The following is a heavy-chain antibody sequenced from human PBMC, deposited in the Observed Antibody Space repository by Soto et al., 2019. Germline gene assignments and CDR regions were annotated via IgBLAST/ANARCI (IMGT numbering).Heavy chain of an antibody. V-gene: IGHV3-48*03. Sequence: GGSLRLSCAASGFTFSSYEMNWVRQAPGKGLEWVSYISSSGSTIYYADSVKGRFTISRDNAKNSLYLQMNSLRAEDTAVYYCARALTGDLFDYWGQGTMVTVSS. D-gene: IGHD7-27*01. J-gene: IGHJ4*02. CDR1: GFTFSSYE. CDR3: ARALTGDLFDY. CDR2: ISSSGSTI.